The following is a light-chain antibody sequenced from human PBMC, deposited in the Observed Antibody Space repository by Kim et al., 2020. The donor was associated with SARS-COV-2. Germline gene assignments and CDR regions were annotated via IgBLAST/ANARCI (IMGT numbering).Light chain of an antibody. J-gene: IGLJ2*01. CDR3: CLYTYTATV. V-gene: IGLV2-14*01. CDR2: EVT. CDR1: NSDIAGSNS. Sequence: QSALTQPASVSGSPGQSITISCTGSNSDIAGSNSVSWYQQHPGKAPKVMIYEVTYRPSGVSNRFSGSKSGDTASLTISGLQAEDEAVYYCCLYTYTATVFGGGTKLTVL.